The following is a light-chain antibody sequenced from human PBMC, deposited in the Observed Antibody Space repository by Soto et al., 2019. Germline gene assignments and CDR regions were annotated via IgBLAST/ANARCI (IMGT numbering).Light chain of an antibody. J-gene: IGKJ1*01. CDR1: QSISFW. Sequence: DIQMTQSPSTLSASVGDRVTTTCRASQSISFWLAWYQQKPGKAPNLLIYDASTLQSGVPSRFSGSGSGTEFTLTISRLQPDDFATYYCQQYNVYSPTFGQGTKVEIK. CDR2: DAS. CDR3: QQYNVYSPT. V-gene: IGKV1-5*01.